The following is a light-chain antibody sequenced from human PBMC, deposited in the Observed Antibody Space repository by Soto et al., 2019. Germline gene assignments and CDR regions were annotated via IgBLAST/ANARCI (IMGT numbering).Light chain of an antibody. CDR1: QSVSSN. CDR3: QQYNNWRTT. V-gene: IGKV3-15*01. Sequence: EIMLTQSPRTLFFSPGERATLSSWASQSVSSNLAWYQQKPGQAPRLLIYGASTRATGIPARFSGSGSGTEFTLTISSLQSEDFAVYYCQQYNNWRTTFGQGTKVDI. J-gene: IGKJ1*01. CDR2: GAS.